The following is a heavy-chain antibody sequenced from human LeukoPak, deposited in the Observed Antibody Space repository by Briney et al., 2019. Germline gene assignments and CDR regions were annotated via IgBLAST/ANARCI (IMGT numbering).Heavy chain of an antibody. CDR1: GGSISSSSYY. D-gene: IGHD6-6*01. Sequence: SETLSLTCTVSGGSISSSSYYWGWIRQPPGKGLEWIGSIYYSGYTYYNPSLKSRVTISVDTSKNQFSLKLSSVTAADTAVYYCASTRSDSSDYFDYWGQGTLVTVSS. CDR3: ASTRSDSSDYFDY. CDR2: IYYSGYT. J-gene: IGHJ4*02. V-gene: IGHV4-39*07.